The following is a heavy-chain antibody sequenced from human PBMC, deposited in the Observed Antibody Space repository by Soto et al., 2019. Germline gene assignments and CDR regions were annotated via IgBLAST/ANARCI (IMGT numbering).Heavy chain of an antibody. CDR2: IIPIFGTA. J-gene: IGHJ3*02. V-gene: IGHV1-69*13. CDR3: ARAPDSSGSNAFGI. Sequence: ASVKVSCKASGGTFSSYAISWVRQAPGQGLVWMGGIIPIFGTANYAQKFQGRVTITADESTSTAYMELSSLRSEDTAVYYCARAPDSSGSNAFGIWGQGTMGTVAS. D-gene: IGHD3-22*01. CDR1: GGTFSSYA.